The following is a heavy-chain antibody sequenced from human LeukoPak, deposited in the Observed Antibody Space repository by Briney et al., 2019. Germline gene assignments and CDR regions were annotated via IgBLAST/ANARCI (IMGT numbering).Heavy chain of an antibody. Sequence: PAASVKVSCKASGYTFTSYGISWVRQAPGQGLEWMGWISAYNGNTNYAQKLQGRVTMTTDTSTSTAYMELRSLRSDDTAVYYCARSGRALWYYDYVWGSYHYWGQGTLVTVSS. CDR1: GYTFTSYG. D-gene: IGHD3-16*02. J-gene: IGHJ4*02. CDR2: ISAYNGNT. V-gene: IGHV1-18*01. CDR3: ARSGRALWYYDYVWGSYHY.